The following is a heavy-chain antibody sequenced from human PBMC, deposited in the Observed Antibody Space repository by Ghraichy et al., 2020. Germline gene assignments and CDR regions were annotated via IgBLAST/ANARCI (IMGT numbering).Heavy chain of an antibody. Sequence: SQTLSLTCAISGDSVSSNSAAWNWIRQSPSRGLEWLGRTYYRSKWYNDYAVSVKSRITINPDTSKNQFSLQLNSVTPEDTAVYYCARDIPQYCSGGSCYSDYYFDYWGQGTLVTVSS. D-gene: IGHD2-15*01. CDR3: ARDIPQYCSGGSCYSDYYFDY. V-gene: IGHV6-1*01. J-gene: IGHJ4*02. CDR2: TYYRSKWYN. CDR1: GDSVSSNSAA.